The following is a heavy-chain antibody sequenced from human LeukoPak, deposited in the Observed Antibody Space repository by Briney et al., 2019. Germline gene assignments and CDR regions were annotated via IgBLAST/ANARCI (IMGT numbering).Heavy chain of an antibody. D-gene: IGHD4-23*01. V-gene: IGHV3-23*01. CDR3: ANLVRLYNYFDY. CDR1: GFTFSSYA. CDR2: ISGSGGST. J-gene: IGHJ4*02. Sequence: PGGSLRLSCAASGFTFSSYAMSWVRQAPGKGLEWVSAISGSGGSTYYADSVKGRFTISRDNSKNTLYLQMNRLRAEDTAVYYCANLVRLYNYFDYWGQGTLVTVSS.